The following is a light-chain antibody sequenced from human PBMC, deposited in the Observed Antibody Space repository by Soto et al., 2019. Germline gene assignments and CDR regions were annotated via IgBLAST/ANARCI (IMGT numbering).Light chain of an antibody. CDR2: DVS. J-gene: IGLJ1*01. V-gene: IGLV2-14*01. CDR1: SSDVGGYNY. CDR3: SSYTSSSTPLV. Sequence: QSALTQPASVSGSPGQSITISCTGTSSDVGGYNYVSWYQQHPDKAPKLMIYDVSNRPSGVSNRFSGSKSGNTASLTISGLQAEDEADYYCSSYTSSSTPLVFGTGTKLTVL.